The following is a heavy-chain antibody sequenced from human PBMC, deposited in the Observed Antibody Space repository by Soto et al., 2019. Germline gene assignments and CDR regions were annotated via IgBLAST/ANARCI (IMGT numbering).Heavy chain of an antibody. CDR2: IYYSGST. V-gene: IGHV4-39*01. Sequence: QLQLLESGPGLVKPSEALSLTCSVSGGSISSSSYYWGWIRQPPGKGLEWIGSIYYSGSTYYNPSLKSRVTISIDKSKNQFSLKLSSLTAADTAVYYCARLEGLATISYYFDFWGQGTLVTVSS. CDR3: ARLEGLATISYYFDF. CDR1: GGSISSSSYY. D-gene: IGHD3-9*01. J-gene: IGHJ4*02.